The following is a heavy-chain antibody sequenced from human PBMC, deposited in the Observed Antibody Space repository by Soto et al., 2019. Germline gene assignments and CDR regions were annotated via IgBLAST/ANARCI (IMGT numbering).Heavy chain of an antibody. CDR2: INAGNGNT. J-gene: IGHJ6*02. CDR1: GYTFTSYA. Sequence: ASVKVSCKASGYTFTSYAMYWVRQAPGQRLEWMGWINAGNGNTKYSQKFQGRVTITRDTSASTAYMELSSLRSEDTAVYYCARVWVGATLYYYYGMDVWGQGTTVTVSS. CDR3: ARVWVGATLYYYYGMDV. V-gene: IGHV1-3*01. D-gene: IGHD1-26*01.